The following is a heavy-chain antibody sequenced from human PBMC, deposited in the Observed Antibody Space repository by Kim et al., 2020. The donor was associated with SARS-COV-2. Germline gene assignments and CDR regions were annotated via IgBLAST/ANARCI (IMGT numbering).Heavy chain of an antibody. CDR1: GGSVSSGSYY. CDR2: IYYSGST. V-gene: IGHV4-61*01. CDR3: ARECEGWGQQLLYGNWFDP. D-gene: IGHD6-13*01. J-gene: IGHJ5*02. Sequence: SETLSLTCTVSGGSVSSGSYYWSWIRQPPGKGLEWIGYIYYSGSTNYNPSLKSRVTISVDTSKNQFSLKLSSVTAADTAVYYCARECEGWGQQLLYGNWFDPWGQGTLVTVSS.